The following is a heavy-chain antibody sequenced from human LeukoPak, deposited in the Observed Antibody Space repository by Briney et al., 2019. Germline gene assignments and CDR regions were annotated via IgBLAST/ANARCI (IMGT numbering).Heavy chain of an antibody. CDR2: INPSSGST. J-gene: IGHJ4*02. Sequence: ASVKVSCKASGYTFTNYYMHWVRQAPGQGLEWMGIINPSSGSTSYAQEFQGRVTMTRDTSTSTVYMELSSLRSEDTAVYYCARERGSIGFDYWGQGTLVTVSS. CDR1: GYTFTNYY. D-gene: IGHD3-10*01. CDR3: ARERGSIGFDY. V-gene: IGHV1-46*01.